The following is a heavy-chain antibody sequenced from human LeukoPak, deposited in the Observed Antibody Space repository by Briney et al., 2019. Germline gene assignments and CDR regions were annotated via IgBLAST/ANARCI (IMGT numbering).Heavy chain of an antibody. J-gene: IGHJ4*02. D-gene: IGHD1-26*01. CDR3: ARGAGSVWIH. Sequence: GGSLRLSCAASGFTFSSYDMHWVRQVRGKGLEWVSTIGPGGDTYYSNSVRGRFTISRENARNSLYLQMSSLRSADAATYYCARGAGSVWIHWGQGALVAVSS. CDR1: GFTFSSYD. V-gene: IGHV3-13*01. CDR2: IGPGGDT.